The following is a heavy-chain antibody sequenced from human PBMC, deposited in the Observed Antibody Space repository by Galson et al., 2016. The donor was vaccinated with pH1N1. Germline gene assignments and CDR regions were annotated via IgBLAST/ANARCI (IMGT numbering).Heavy chain of an antibody. V-gene: IGHV3-9*01. J-gene: IGHJ4*02. Sequence: SLRLSCAASGFTFDDYAMHWVRQAPGKGLEWVSGISWNSGSIGYADSVKGRFTISRDKAKNSLYLQMNSLRAEDTALYYRAKVRGYRYGFVDYWGQGTLVTVSS. CDR3: AKVRGYRYGFVDY. CDR1: GFTFDDYA. D-gene: IGHD5-18*01. CDR2: ISWNSGSI.